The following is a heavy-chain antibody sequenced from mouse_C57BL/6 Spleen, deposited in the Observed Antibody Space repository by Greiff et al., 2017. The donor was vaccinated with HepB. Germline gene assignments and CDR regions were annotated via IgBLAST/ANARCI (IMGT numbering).Heavy chain of an antibody. CDR3: ARGGGSSFLFAY. CDR1: GYTFTSYW. D-gene: IGHD1-1*01. J-gene: IGHJ3*01. V-gene: IGHV1-69*01. Sequence: VQLQQPGAELVMPGASVKLSCKASGYTFTSYWMHWVKQRPGQGLEWIGEIDPSDSYTNYNQKFKGKSTLTVDKSSSTAYMQLSSLTSEDSAVYYCARGGGSSFLFAYWGQGTLVTVSA. CDR2: IDPSDSYT.